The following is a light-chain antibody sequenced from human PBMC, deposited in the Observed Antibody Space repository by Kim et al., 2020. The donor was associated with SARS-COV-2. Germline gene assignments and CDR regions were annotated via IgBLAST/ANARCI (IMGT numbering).Light chain of an antibody. CDR3: QQYDNYSYT. V-gene: IGKV1-5*01. J-gene: IGKJ2*01. CDR2: DAS. CDR1: QSVHVC. Sequence: SASSGDRLTITGRSSQSVHVCLAWYQQKPGLAPKLLIYDASPLESGVPSSLSGSGSGTEFTLTISSLQPDDFATYYCQQYDNYSYTFGQGTKLEI.